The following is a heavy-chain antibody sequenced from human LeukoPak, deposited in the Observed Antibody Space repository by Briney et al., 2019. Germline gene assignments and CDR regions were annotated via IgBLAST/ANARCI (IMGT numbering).Heavy chain of an antibody. J-gene: IGHJ5*02. D-gene: IGHD2-2*02. V-gene: IGHV1-2*02. Sequence: ASVKVSCKASGYTFTGYYMHWVRQAPGQRLDWIGWINPNSGGTNYAQKFQGRVTMTRDTTISTAYMELSRLRSDDTAVYYCAREATCSSTSCYTYWFDPWGQGTLVTVSS. CDR3: AREATCSSTSCYTYWFDP. CDR2: INPNSGGT. CDR1: GYTFTGYY.